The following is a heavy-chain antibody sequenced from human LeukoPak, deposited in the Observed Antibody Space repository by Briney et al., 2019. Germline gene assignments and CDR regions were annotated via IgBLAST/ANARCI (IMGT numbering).Heavy chain of an antibody. V-gene: IGHV1-69*04. D-gene: IGHD2-21*01. Sequence: ASVKVSCKASGGTFSSYAISWVRQAPGQGLEWMGRIIPILGIANYAQKFQGRVTITADKSTSTAYMELSSLRSEDTAVYYCARGVVVALHDAFDIWGQGTMVTVSS. J-gene: IGHJ3*02. CDR3: ARGVVVALHDAFDI. CDR2: IIPILGIA. CDR1: GGTFSSYA.